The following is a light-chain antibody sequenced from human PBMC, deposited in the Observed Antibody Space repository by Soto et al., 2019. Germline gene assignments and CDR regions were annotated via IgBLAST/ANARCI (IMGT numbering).Light chain of an antibody. CDR3: QSYDTSLSLI. V-gene: IGLV1-40*01. J-gene: IGLJ2*01. CDR1: SFNIGAGYD. Sequence: QLVLTQPPSVSGAPGQRVTISCTGSSFNIGAGYDVYWYQHLPGTAPKLLINGNANRPSGVPDRFSGSKSGTSASLVITGLQAEDEADYYCQSYDTSLSLIFGGGTKLTVL. CDR2: GNA.